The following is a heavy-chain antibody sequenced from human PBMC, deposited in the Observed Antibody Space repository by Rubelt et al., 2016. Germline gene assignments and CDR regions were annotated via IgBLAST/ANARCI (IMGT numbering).Heavy chain of an antibody. D-gene: IGHD6-19*01. CDR2: TRAYNENT. J-gene: IGHJ3*02. Sequence: QVQLVQSGAEVKKPGASVKVSCKASGYTFTSYGISWVRQAPGQGLEWMGWTRAYNENTNYAQKLQGRVTMTTDTSTSTAYMELRSLRSDDTAVYYCARDRTWLVPGLDAFDIWGQGTMVTVSS. CDR1: GYTFTSYG. V-gene: IGHV1-18*01. CDR3: ARDRTWLVPGLDAFDI.